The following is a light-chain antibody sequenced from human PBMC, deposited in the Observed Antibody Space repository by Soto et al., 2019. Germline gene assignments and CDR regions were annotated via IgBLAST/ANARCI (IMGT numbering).Light chain of an antibody. Sequence: QSVLTQPPSVSGAPGQTVTISCTGSSSNIGAGFDVHWYQHVPGTAPKLLIYGNTDRPSGVPDRFSGSKSGTSASLAITGLPPDAEADYSPQPYDTRLSASGVFGGGTKVTVL. V-gene: IGLV1-40*01. CDR2: GNT. CDR3: QPYDTRLSASGV. J-gene: IGLJ3*02. CDR1: SSNIGAGFD.